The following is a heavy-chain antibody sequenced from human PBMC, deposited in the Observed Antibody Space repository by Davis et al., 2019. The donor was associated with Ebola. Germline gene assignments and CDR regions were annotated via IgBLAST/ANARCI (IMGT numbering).Heavy chain of an antibody. Sequence: SETLSLTCTVSGGSISSSSYYWSWIRQPPGKGLEWIGEINHSGSNNYNPSLKSRVTISVDTSKNQFSLKLSSVTAADTAVYYCASGSNYQYYYYGMDVWGQGTTVTVSS. J-gene: IGHJ6*02. D-gene: IGHD4-11*01. CDR1: GGSISSSSYY. V-gene: IGHV4-39*07. CDR2: INHSGSN. CDR3: ASGSNYQYYYYGMDV.